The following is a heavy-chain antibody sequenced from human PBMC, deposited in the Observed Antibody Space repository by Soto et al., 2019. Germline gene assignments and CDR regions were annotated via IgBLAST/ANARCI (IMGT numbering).Heavy chain of an antibody. CDR3: GRESESRENYGMDV. V-gene: IGHV3-30-3*01. J-gene: IGHJ6*02. CDR1: GFTFSSYA. CDR2: ISYDGSNE. Sequence: QVQLVESGGGVVQPGRSLRLSCAASGFTFSSYAMHWVRQAPGKGLEWVAVISYDGSNEYYADSVKGRFTISRDNSKNTLYLQMNSVRAEDTAVYYCGRESESRENYGMDVWGQGTTVTVSS. D-gene: IGHD3-10*01.